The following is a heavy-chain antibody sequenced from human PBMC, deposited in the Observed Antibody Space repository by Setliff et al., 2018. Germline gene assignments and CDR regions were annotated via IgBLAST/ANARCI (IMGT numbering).Heavy chain of an antibody. J-gene: IGHJ4*02. V-gene: IGHV3-30*02. CDR1: GFTFSSYG. CDR2: IRYDGSNK. Sequence: PGGSLRLSCAASGFTFSSYGMHWVRQAPGKGLEWVAFIRYDGSNKYYADSVKGRFTISRDNSKNTLYLQMNSLRVEDTAVYYCARELTYYYDSSGVDYWGQGTLVTVSS. CDR3: ARELTYYYDSSGVDY. D-gene: IGHD3-22*01.